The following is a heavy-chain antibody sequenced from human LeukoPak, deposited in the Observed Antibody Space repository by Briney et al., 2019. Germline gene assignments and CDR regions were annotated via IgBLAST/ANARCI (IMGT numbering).Heavy chain of an antibody. D-gene: IGHD4-17*01. J-gene: IGHJ5*02. Sequence: SETLSLTCAVSGSSISSSNWWSWVRQPPGKGLEWIGEIYHSGSTNYNPSLKSRVTISVDKSKNQFSLKLSSVTAADTAVYYCARINNDCGDYVPLNWFDPWGQGTLVTVSS. V-gene: IGHV4-4*02. CDR2: IYHSGST. CDR3: ARINNDCGDYVPLNWFDP. CDR1: GSSISSSNW.